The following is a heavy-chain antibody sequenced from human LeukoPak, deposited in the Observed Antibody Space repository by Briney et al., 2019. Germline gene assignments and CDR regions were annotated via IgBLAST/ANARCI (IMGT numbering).Heavy chain of an antibody. V-gene: IGHV1-2*02. D-gene: IGHD3-3*01. CDR2: INPNSGGT. CDR1: GYTFTGYY. J-gene: IGHJ4*02. CDR3: AREGTYDFWSGNFDY. Sequence: ALVKVSCKASGYTFTGYYMHWVRQAPGQGLEWMGWINPNSGGTNYAQKFQGRVTMTRDTSISTAYMELSRLRSDDTAVYYCAREGTYDFWSGNFDYWGQGTLVTVSS.